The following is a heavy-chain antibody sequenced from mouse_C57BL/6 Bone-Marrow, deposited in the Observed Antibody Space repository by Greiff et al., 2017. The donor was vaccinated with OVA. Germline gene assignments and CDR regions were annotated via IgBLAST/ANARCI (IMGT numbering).Heavy chain of an antibody. V-gene: IGHV5-9*03. CDR2: ISSGGGNT. CDR1: GFTFSSYT. CDR3: ARWDGYYLYAMGY. Sequence: EVKLVESGGGLVKPGGSLKLSCAASGFTFSSYTMSWVRQTPEKRLEWVATISSGGGNTYYPDSVTGRFTFSRDNAKNTLYLQMSSLRSEDTALYYGARWDGYYLYAMGYWGQGTSVTVSS. J-gene: IGHJ4*01. D-gene: IGHD2-3*01.